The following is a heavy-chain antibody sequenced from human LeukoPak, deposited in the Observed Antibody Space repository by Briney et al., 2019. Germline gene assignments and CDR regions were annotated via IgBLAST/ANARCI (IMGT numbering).Heavy chain of an antibody. D-gene: IGHD6-19*01. J-gene: IGHJ1*01. Sequence: PSETLSLTCTVSGGSISSYYWNWILQPPGKGLEWIGYIYYSGSTNYNPSLKSRVTISVDTSKNQFSLKLSSVTAADTAVYYCARGGWYPESFQHRGQGALVTVSS. V-gene: IGHV4-59*01. CDR3: ARGGWYPESFQH. CDR2: IYYSGST. CDR1: GGSISSYY.